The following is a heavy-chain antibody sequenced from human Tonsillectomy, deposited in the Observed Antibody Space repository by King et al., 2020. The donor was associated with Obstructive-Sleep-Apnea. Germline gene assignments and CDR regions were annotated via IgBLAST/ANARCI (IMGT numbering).Heavy chain of an antibody. V-gene: IGHV1-18*01. Sequence: QLVQSGAEVKKPGASVKVSCKASGYTFTSYGISWVRQAPGQGLEWMGWISTYNGNTNYAQKLQGRVTLTTDTSTSTASMELRSLRSDDTAVYYCARGSIVATRRTCVDYWGQGTLVTVSS. J-gene: IGHJ4*02. CDR2: ISTYNGNT. D-gene: IGHD5-12*01. CDR1: GYTFTSYG. CDR3: ARGSIVATRRTCVDY.